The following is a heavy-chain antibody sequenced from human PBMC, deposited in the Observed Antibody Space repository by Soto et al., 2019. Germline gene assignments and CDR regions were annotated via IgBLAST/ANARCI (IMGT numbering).Heavy chain of an antibody. D-gene: IGHD4-17*01. Sequence: QVQLVESGGGVVQPGRSLRLSCAASGFTFSSYGMHWVRQAPGKGLEWVAVIWYDGSNKYYADSVKGRFTISRDNSKNTLYLQMNSLRAEDTAVYYCARERSTVVTVDYWGQGTLVTVSS. CDR3: ARERSTVVTVDY. CDR2: IWYDGSNK. J-gene: IGHJ4*02. V-gene: IGHV3-33*01. CDR1: GFTFSSYG.